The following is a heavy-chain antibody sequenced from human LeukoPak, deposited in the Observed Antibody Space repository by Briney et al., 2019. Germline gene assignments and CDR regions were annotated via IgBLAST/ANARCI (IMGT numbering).Heavy chain of an antibody. CDR3: ARSPGMATTYNWFDP. V-gene: IGHV1-69*13. D-gene: IGHD5-24*01. CDR2: IIPIFGTA. CDR1: GGTFSSYA. J-gene: IGHJ5*02. Sequence: GASVKVSCKASGGTFSSYAISWVRQAPGQGLEWMGGIIPIFGTANYAQKFQGRVTITADESTSTAYMELSSLRSEDTAVYYCARSPGMATTYNWFDPWGQGTLVTVSS.